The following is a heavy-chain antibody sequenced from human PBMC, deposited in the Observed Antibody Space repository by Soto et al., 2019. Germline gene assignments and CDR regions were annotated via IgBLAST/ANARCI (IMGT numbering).Heavy chain of an antibody. Sequence: GGSLRLSCAASGFPFSSYWMIWVRQAPGKGLEWVANIKQDGSEKYYVDSVKGRFTISRDNAKNSLYLQMNSLRAEDTAVYYCARFYYDSSGYLPSPYYYYYGMDVWGQGTTVTVS. CDR1: GFPFSSYW. J-gene: IGHJ6*02. V-gene: IGHV3-7*01. D-gene: IGHD3-22*01. CDR2: IKQDGSEK. CDR3: ARFYYDSSGYLPSPYYYYYGMDV.